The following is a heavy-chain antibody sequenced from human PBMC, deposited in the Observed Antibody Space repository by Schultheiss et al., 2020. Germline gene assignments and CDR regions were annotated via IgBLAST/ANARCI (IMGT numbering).Heavy chain of an antibody. Sequence: LRLSCAASGFTFSSYAMSWVRQHPGKGLEWIGYIYYSGSTYYNPSLKSRVTISVDTSKNQFSLKLSSVTAADTAVYYCARWGSSGWDHEYFQHWGQGTLVTVSS. J-gene: IGHJ1*01. CDR1: GFTFSSYA. D-gene: IGHD6-19*01. CDR3: ARWGSSGWDHEYFQH. CDR2: IYYSGST. V-gene: IGHV4-31*02.